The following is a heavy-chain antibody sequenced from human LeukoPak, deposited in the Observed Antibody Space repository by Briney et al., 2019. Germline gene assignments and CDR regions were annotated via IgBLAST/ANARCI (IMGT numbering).Heavy chain of an antibody. Sequence: GSLRLSCAASGFTFSSYAMSWVRQAPGKGLEWVSAISGSGGSTYYADPVKGRFTISRDNSKNTLYLQMNSLRAEDTAVYYCAKGGILTIFGVVIQPNWFDPWGQGTLVTVSS. J-gene: IGHJ5*02. CDR3: AKGGILTIFGVVIQPNWFDP. D-gene: IGHD3-3*01. CDR1: GFTFSSYA. CDR2: ISGSGGST. V-gene: IGHV3-23*01.